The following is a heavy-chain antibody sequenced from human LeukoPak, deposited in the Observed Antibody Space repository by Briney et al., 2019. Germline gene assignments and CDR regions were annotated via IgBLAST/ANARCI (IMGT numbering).Heavy chain of an antibody. Sequence: GGSLRLSCAASGFTFSDYSMNWVHQAPGKGLEWISYIGIDSGNTNYADSVKGRFTISGDKAKNSLYLQMNSLRVEDTAVHYCARDYKYAFDNWGQGTLVTVSS. CDR3: ARDYKYAFDN. CDR2: IGIDSGNT. J-gene: IGHJ4*02. CDR1: GFTFSDYS. V-gene: IGHV3-48*01. D-gene: IGHD5-24*01.